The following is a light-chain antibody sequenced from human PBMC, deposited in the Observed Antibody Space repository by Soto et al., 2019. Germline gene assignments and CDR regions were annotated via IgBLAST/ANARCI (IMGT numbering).Light chain of an antibody. V-gene: IGLV2-18*02. CDR1: SSDFDSSNR. CDR3: SSYTSSSTYV. CDR2: DVS. Sequence: QSVLTQSPSVSGSPGQSVTISCTGTSSDFDSSNRVSRYQQPPGTAPKLLISDVSNRPSGVPDRFSGSKSGNTASLTISGLQAEDEADYYCSSYTSSSTYVFGTGTKVTVL. J-gene: IGLJ1*01.